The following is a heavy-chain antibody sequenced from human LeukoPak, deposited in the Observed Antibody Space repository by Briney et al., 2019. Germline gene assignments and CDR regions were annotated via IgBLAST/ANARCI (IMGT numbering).Heavy chain of an antibody. D-gene: IGHD3-10*01. CDR1: GGSFSGYY. CDR2: INHSGST. V-gene: IGHV4-34*01. J-gene: IGHJ4*02. Sequence: SETLSLTCAVYGGSFSGYYWSWVRQPPGEGLEWIGEINHSGSTNYNPSLKSRVTISVDTSKNQFSLKLCSVTAADTAVYYCARVGADGSGFLFDYWGQGTLVTVSS. CDR3: ARVGADGSGFLFDY.